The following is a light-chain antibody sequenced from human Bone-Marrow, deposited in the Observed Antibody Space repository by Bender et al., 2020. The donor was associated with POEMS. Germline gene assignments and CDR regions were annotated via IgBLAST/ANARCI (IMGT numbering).Light chain of an antibody. J-gene: IGLJ3*02. Sequence: QSALTQPASVSGSPGQSITISCTGTSSDVGGYDYVSWYQQHPGTAPKLIIYEVSLRPSGVPDRFSGSQSGNTASLTISGLRGEDEADYYCASYTTSNTWVFGGGTKLTVL. CDR3: ASYTTSNTWV. V-gene: IGLV2-14*01. CDR1: SSDVGGYDY. CDR2: EVS.